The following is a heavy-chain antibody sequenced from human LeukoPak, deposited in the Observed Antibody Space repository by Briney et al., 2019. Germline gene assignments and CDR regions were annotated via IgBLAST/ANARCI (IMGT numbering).Heavy chain of an antibody. CDR2: ISASGGST. CDR3: AKAPVTTCRGAYCYPFDY. CDR1: GSTFSSYA. Sequence: GGSLRLSWAASGSTFSSYAMSWVRQAPGKGLEWVSAISASGGSTYYADSVKGRFTISRDSSKNTLFLQMNRLRPEDAAVYYCAKAPVTTCRGAYCYPFDYWGQGTLVTVSS. D-gene: IGHD2-21*01. V-gene: IGHV3-23*01. J-gene: IGHJ4*02.